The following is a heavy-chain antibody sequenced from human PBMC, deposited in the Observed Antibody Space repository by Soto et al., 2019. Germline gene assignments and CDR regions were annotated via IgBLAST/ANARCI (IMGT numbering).Heavy chain of an antibody. D-gene: IGHD2-15*01. CDR1: GYTFTSYG. CDR3: AREVYCSGGSCYDESPFFVY. Sequence: QVQLVQSGAEVKKPGASVKVSCKASGYTFTSYGISWVRQAPGQGLEWMGWISAYNGNTNYAQKLQGRVTMTTDTSTSTAYMELRSLRSDDTAVYYCAREVYCSGGSCYDESPFFVYWGQGTLVTVSS. CDR2: ISAYNGNT. J-gene: IGHJ4*02. V-gene: IGHV1-18*01.